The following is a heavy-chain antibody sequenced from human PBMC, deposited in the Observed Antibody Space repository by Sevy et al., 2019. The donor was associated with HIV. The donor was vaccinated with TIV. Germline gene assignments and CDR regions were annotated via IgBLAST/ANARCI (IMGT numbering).Heavy chain of an antibody. D-gene: IGHD1-26*01. CDR2: IKQDGSDK. CDR3: ARDLFSGSYYENY. V-gene: IGHV3-7*01. J-gene: IGHJ4*02. CDR1: GFTLSNYW. Sequence: GGSLRLSCAASGFTLSNYWMSWVRQAPGKGLEWVTNIKQDGSDKYYVDSVKGRFTISRDNAKNSLYLQMNSLRAEDTAVYYCARDLFSGSYYENYWGQGTLVTVSS.